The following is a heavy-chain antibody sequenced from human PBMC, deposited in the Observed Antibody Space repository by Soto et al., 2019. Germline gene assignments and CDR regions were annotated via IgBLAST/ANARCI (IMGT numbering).Heavy chain of an antibody. CDR1: GFSLSTSGVG. V-gene: IGHV2-5*02. CDR2: IYWDDDK. D-gene: IGHD2-15*01. Sequence: QITLKESGPTLVKPTQTLTLTCTFSGFSLSTSGVGVGWIRQPPGKALEWLALIYWDDDKRYSPSLKSRLTITKDTSKNQVVLTMTNMDPVHTATSYCAHRPSYCSGGSCYSGFDYWGQGTLVTVSS. J-gene: IGHJ4*02. CDR3: AHRPSYCSGGSCYSGFDY.